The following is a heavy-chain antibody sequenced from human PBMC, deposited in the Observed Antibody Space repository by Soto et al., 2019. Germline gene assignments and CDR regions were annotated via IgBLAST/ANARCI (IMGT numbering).Heavy chain of an antibody. D-gene: IGHD1-26*01. CDR1: GFIFTSYA. Sequence: PGGSLRLSCAASGFIFTSYAMSWVRQAPGKGLEWVSSINTADAGTNYADSVKGRFTISRDNSKNTLYLQMNSLRAEDTAVYYCTTARLYSGSYSAAYWGQETLVTVSS. V-gene: IGHV3-23*01. J-gene: IGHJ4*02. CDR2: INTADAGT. CDR3: TTARLYSGSYSAAY.